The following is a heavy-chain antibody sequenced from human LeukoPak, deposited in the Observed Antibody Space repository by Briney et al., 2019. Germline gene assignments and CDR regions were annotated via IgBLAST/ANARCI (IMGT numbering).Heavy chain of an antibody. CDR1: GFTLSSYV. CDR3: ARGGGNAVAGEVDY. D-gene: IGHD6-19*01. J-gene: IGHJ4*02. V-gene: IGHV3-30*04. Sequence: GGSLRLSCEASGFTLSSYVMHWVRQAPGKGLEWVAVISYDGSNKYYADSVKGRFTLSRDNSKNTLYLQMNSLRAEDTAVYYCARGGGNAVAGEVDYWGKGTLVTVSS. CDR2: ISYDGSNK.